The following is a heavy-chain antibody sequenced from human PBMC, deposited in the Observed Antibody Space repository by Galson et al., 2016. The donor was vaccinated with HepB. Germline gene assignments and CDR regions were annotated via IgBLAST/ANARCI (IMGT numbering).Heavy chain of an antibody. CDR3: TRARYCSSVSCYDLDV. CDR1: GFTFRDSA. Sequence: SLRLSCAASGFTFRDSALHWVRQAPGRGLEWVARIRSRGNNYATVYAESVKGRFTMSRGDSKSTTYLEMTNLKVEDTAVYYCTRARYCSSVSCYDLDVWGQGTAVTVSS. V-gene: IGHV3-73*01. J-gene: IGHJ6*02. D-gene: IGHD2-2*01. CDR2: IRSRGNNYAT.